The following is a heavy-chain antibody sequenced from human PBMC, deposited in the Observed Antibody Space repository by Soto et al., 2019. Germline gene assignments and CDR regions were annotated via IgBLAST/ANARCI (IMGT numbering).Heavy chain of an antibody. CDR1: GGSISSYY. D-gene: IGHD4-17*01. CDR3: ARELRFLYYFDY. V-gene: IGHV4-59*01. Sequence: PSETLSLTCTVSGGSISSYYWSWIRQPPGKGLEWIGYIYYSGSTNYNPSLKSRVTISVDTSKNQFSLKLSSVTAADTAVYYCARELRFLYYFDYWGQGTLVTVSS. CDR2: IYYSGST. J-gene: IGHJ4*02.